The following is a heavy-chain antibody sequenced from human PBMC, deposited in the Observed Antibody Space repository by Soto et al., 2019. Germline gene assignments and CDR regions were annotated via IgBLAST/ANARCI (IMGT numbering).Heavy chain of an antibody. Sequence: SVKVSCKASGFTFTSSAVQWVRQARGQRLEWIGWIVVGSGNTNYAQKFQERVTITRDMSTSTAYMELSSLRSEDTAVYYCAADRRSGGQWLAYYYYVLDVSAQGTSVTGSS. J-gene: IGHJ6*02. CDR2: IVVGSGNT. CDR3: AADRRSGGQWLAYYYYVLDV. D-gene: IGHD6-19*01. CDR1: GFTFTSSA. V-gene: IGHV1-58*01.